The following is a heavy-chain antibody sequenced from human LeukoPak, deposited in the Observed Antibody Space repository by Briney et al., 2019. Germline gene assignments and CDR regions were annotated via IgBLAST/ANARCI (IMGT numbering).Heavy chain of an antibody. CDR1: GGSFSGYY. D-gene: IGHD6-13*01. CDR3: ARAAWSIAAARYFQH. V-gene: IGHV4-34*01. J-gene: IGHJ1*01. Sequence: SETLSLTCAVYGGSFSGYYWSWIRQPPGKGLERIGEINHSGSTNYNPSLKSRVTISVDTSKNQFSLKLSSVTAADTAVYYCARAAWSIAAARYFQHWGQGTLVTVSS. CDR2: INHSGST.